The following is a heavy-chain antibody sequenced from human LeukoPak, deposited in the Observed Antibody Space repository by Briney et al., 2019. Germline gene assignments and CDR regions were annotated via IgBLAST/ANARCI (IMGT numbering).Heavy chain of an antibody. Sequence: GGSLRLSCAASGFTFSSYAMSWVRQAPGKGLEWVSAISGSGGSTHYADSVKGRFTIPRDNSKNTLYLQMNSLRAEDTAVYYCAPRSPNYYGSGSYNGMDVWGQGTTVTVSS. CDR1: GFTFSSYA. CDR3: APRSPNYYGSGSYNGMDV. J-gene: IGHJ6*02. CDR2: ISGSGGST. V-gene: IGHV3-23*01. D-gene: IGHD3-10*01.